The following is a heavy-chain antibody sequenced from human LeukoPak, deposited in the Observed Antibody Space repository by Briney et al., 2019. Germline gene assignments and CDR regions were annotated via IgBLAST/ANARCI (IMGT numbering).Heavy chain of an antibody. J-gene: IGHJ4*02. Sequence: SETPSLTCTVSGGSISSYYWSWLRQPAGKGLEWIGRFYTSGSTDYNPSLKSRVTMSVDTSKNQFSLKLSSVTAADTAVYYCAGGPSYGDYVYWGQGTLVTVSS. CDR1: GGSISSYY. V-gene: IGHV4-4*07. CDR2: FYTSGST. D-gene: IGHD4-17*01. CDR3: AGGPSYGDYVY.